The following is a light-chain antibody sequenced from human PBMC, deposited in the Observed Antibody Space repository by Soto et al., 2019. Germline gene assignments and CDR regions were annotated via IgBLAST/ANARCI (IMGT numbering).Light chain of an antibody. CDR2: GAS. Sequence: ETVLTQSPGTLSLSPGERATLSCRASQSVSSDTSAWYQQKPGQAPRLLLYGASTRATGIPDRFSGSGSGTDFTLTVSRLEPDDFAVYYCQQYGTSPSWTFGQGTKVEIK. CDR1: QSVSSDT. CDR3: QQYGTSPSWT. V-gene: IGKV3-20*01. J-gene: IGKJ1*01.